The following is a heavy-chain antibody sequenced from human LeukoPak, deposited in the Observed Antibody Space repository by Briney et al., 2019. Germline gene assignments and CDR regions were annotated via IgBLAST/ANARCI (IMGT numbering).Heavy chain of an antibody. CDR2: MKPNSGNT. V-gene: IGHV1-8*03. J-gene: IGHJ4*02. D-gene: IGHD3-10*01. CDR3: ARGGISGTFDY. Sequence: WASVTVSCEAYGYTFTSYDINWVRQAAGQGLEWMGWMKPNSGNTMYAQTLQGRVTISRNTSISTAYMELSSLRSEDTAVYYCARGGISGTFDYWGQGTLVTVSS. CDR1: GYTFTSYD.